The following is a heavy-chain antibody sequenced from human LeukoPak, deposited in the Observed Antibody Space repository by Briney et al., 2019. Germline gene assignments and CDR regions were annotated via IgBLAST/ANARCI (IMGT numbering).Heavy chain of an antibody. J-gene: IGHJ4*02. CDR1: GFSLSTSGVG. CDR2: IYWDDDK. V-gene: IGHV2-5*02. CDR3: ALTIPAAIDISFDY. D-gene: IGHD2-2*01. Sequence: SGPTLVKPTQTLTLTCTFSGFSLSTSGVGVGWIRHPPGKALEWLALIYWDDDKRYSPSLTSRLTITKDTSKNQVVLTMTNMDPVDTATYYCALTIPAAIDISFDYWGQGTLVTVSS.